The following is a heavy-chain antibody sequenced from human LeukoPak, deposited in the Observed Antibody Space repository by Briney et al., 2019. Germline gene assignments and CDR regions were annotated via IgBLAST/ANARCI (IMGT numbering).Heavy chain of an antibody. CDR1: GYTFTGYY. D-gene: IGHD6-13*01. CDR2: INPNSGGT. CDR3: ARALSSSWESPSYWFDP. Sequence: ASVKVSCKASGYTFTGYYMHWVRQAPGQGLECMGWINPNSGGTDSAQKFQGRVTMTWDTSISTAYMELNRLKSDDTAVYYCARALSSSWESPSYWFDPSGQGTLVTVSS. J-gene: IGHJ5*02. V-gene: IGHV1-2*02.